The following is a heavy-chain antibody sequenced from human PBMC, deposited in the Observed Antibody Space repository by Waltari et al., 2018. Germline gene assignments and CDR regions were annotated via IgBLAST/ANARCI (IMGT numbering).Heavy chain of an antibody. CDR3: ARHYSSYYLSIFDY. J-gene: IGHJ4*02. CDR2: ISYSGST. Sequence: QLQLQESGPGLVKPSAPLSLTCSVSGASISRSSYYWGWIRQPPGEGLEWIGTISYSGSTYYNPSLKSRVTISADTSENQFSLKLSSVTATDTAIYYCARHYSSYYLSIFDYWGQGNLVIVSS. D-gene: IGHD4-4*01. CDR1: GASISRSSYY. V-gene: IGHV4-39*01.